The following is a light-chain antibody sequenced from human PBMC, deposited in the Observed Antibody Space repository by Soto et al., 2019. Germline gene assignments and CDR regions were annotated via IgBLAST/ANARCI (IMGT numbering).Light chain of an antibody. V-gene: IGLV2-14*01. J-gene: IGLJ1*01. CDR1: SSDVGGYNY. Sequence: QSALTQPASVSGSPGQSITISCTGTSSDVGGYNYVSWYQQHPGKAPKLMIYDVSDQPSGVSNRFSGSKSGNTASLTISGLQAEDEADYYCSSYTNRGTLDIFGTGTKLTVL. CDR2: DVS. CDR3: SSYTNRGTLDI.